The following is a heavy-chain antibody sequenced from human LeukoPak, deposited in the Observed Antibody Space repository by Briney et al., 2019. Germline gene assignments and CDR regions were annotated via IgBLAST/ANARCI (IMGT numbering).Heavy chain of an antibody. CDR2: IYYSGST. Sequence: SETLSLTCTVSGGSISSGGYYWSWIRQHPGKGLVWNGYIYYSGSTYYNPSLKSRVTISVDTSKNQFSLKLSSVTAADTAVYYCARDLYNMAKDYYYGMDVWGQGTTVTVSS. CDR1: GGSISSGGYY. V-gene: IGHV4-31*03. J-gene: IGHJ6*01. D-gene: IGHD2-2*02. CDR3: ARDLYNMAKDYYYGMDV.